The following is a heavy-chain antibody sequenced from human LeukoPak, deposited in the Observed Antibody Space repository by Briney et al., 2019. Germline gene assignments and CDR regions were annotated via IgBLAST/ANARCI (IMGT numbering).Heavy chain of an antibody. CDR3: ARDPGYYYGSGSYSDY. CDR1: GFTVSTNY. J-gene: IGHJ4*02. D-gene: IGHD3-10*01. V-gene: IGHV3-66*01. CDR2: IYSGAST. Sequence: GGSLRLSCAASGFTVSTNYMSWVRQAPGKGLGWVSVIYSGASTYYADSVKGRFTISRDNSKNTVYLQMNSLRAEDTAVYYCARDPGYYYGSGSYSDYWGQGTLVTVSS.